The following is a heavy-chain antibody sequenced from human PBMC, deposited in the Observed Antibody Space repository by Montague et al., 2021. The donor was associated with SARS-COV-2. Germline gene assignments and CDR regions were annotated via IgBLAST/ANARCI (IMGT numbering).Heavy chain of an antibody. CDR3: ARVKGPRYVTLFVVFISVHVFDI. Sequence: SETLSLTCTVSGGSFSGYYWSWIRQPPGKGLEWIGEINHRGSTNYNPSLKSRVIISVDTSKNQFSLKLSSVTAADTAVYYCARVKGPRYVTLFVVFISVHVFDIWGQGTMVTVSS. J-gene: IGHJ3*02. CDR1: GGSFSGYY. D-gene: IGHD3-3*01. CDR2: INHRGST. V-gene: IGHV4-34*01.